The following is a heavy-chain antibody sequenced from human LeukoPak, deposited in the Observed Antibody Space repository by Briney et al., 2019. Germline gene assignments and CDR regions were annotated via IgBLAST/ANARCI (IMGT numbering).Heavy chain of an antibody. CDR3: ARDSGRGYYFDY. Sequence: SQTLSLTCTVSGGSISSYYWSWIRQPPGKGLEWIGYIYYSGSTNYNPSLKSRVTISVDTSKNQFSLKLSSVTAADTAVYYCARDSGRGYYFDYWGQGTLVTVSS. CDR2: IYYSGST. D-gene: IGHD1-1*01. CDR1: GGSISSYY. V-gene: IGHV4-59*01. J-gene: IGHJ4*02.